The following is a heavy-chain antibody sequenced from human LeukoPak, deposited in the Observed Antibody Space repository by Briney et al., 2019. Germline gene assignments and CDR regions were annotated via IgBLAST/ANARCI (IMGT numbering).Heavy chain of an antibody. CDR3: AQGLGYIRFDN. V-gene: IGHV3-23*01. CDR1: GFIFSSHG. Sequence: GGSLRLSCAASGFIFSSHGMNWVRQAPGKGLEWVSGVSPSGDITYYADSVKGRFTISRDNSKNRVYLQMDSLRFEDAAVYYCAQGLGYIRFDNWGQGTLVTVSS. J-gene: IGHJ4*02. CDR2: VSPSGDIT. D-gene: IGHD1-1*01.